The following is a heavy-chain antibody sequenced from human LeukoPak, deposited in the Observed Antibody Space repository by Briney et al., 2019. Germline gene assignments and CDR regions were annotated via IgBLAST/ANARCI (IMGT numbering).Heavy chain of an antibody. Sequence: PSETLSLTCTVSGGSISSYYWSWIRQPAGKGLEWIGRIYTSGSTNYNPSLKSRVTMSVDTSKNQFSLQLNSVTPEDTAVYYCARRGQWLVRRGYFDYWGQGILVTVSS. D-gene: IGHD6-19*01. CDR2: IYTSGST. V-gene: IGHV4-4*07. CDR3: ARRGQWLVRRGYFDY. CDR1: GGSISSYY. J-gene: IGHJ4*02.